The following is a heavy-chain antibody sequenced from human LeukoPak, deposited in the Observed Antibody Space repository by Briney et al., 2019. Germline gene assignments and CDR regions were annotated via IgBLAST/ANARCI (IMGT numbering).Heavy chain of an antibody. CDR2: IYYSGST. Sequence: PPETLSLTCTVSGGSISSGGYYWSWIRQHPGKGLGWIGYIYYSGSTYYNPSLKSRVTISVDTSKNQFSLKLSSVTAADTAVYYCARADSGSSTDFDYWGQGTLVTASS. D-gene: IGHD1-26*01. V-gene: IGHV4-31*03. CDR1: GGSISSGGYY. J-gene: IGHJ4*02. CDR3: ARADSGSSTDFDY.